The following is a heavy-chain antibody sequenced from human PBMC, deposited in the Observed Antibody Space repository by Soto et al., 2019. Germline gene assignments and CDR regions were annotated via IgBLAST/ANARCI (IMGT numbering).Heavy chain of an antibody. V-gene: IGHV3-23*01. J-gene: IGHJ6*02. D-gene: IGHD3-10*01. CDR2: VSAGGDMT. CDR1: GFTFNSYA. CDR3: ARGDRGGSGSPASSYYSGLDV. Sequence: GGSLSLSCEASGFTFNSYAMSWVRQAPGKGLEWVSSVSAGGDMTYYSDSVKGRFTISRDNSNNALFLQMHRLRIEDTALYYCARGDRGGSGSPASSYYSGLDVWGQGTTVTVS.